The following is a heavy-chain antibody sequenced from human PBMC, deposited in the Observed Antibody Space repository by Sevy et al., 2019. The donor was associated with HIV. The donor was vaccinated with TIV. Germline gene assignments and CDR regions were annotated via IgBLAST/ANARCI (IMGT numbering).Heavy chain of an antibody. D-gene: IGHD3-9*01. CDR2: INPSGGST. J-gene: IGHJ4*02. Sequence: ASVKVSCKSSGYTFTSYYMHWVRQAPGQGLEWMGIINPSGGSTSYAQKFQGRVTMTRDTSTSTVNMELRSLRSEDKAVYYCARDSDNYDILTGYYPFDYWGQGTLVTVSS. CDR1: GYTFTSYY. V-gene: IGHV1-46*01. CDR3: ARDSDNYDILTGYYPFDY.